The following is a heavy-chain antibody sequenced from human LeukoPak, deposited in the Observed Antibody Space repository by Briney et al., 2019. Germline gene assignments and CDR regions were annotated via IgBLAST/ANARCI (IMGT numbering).Heavy chain of an antibody. J-gene: IGHJ4*02. Sequence: GGSLRLSCAASGFTFNTFNMNWVRQAPGKGLEWVSSITSGGDYIYYADSVKGRFTTSRDNAKNSLSLQLNSLRVEDTAVYYCARGHFDVLAASYKWTPDYWGQGTLVTVSS. D-gene: IGHD3-9*01. CDR3: ARGHFDVLAASYKWTPDY. CDR2: ITSGGDYI. CDR1: GFTFNTFN. V-gene: IGHV3-21*01.